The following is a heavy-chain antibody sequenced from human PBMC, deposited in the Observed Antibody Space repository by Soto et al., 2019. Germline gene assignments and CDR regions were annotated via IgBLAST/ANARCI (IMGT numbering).Heavy chain of an antibody. V-gene: IGHV1-2*02. CDR1: GGTFSSYA. Sequence: ASVKVSCKASGGTFSSYAISWVRQAPGQGPEWLAWINPKSGGTNFAPLFRGRVTLTRDTSTSTVYMEMRGLRSDDTAVYYCVRPTATILYYFESWGQGTLVTVSS. CDR2: INPKSGGT. J-gene: IGHJ4*02. CDR3: VRPTATILYYFES. D-gene: IGHD2-15*01.